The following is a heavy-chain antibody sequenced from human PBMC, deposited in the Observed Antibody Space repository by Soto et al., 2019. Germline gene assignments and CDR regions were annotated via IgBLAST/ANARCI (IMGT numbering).Heavy chain of an antibody. CDR1: GGSFSGYY. CDR2: INHSGST. D-gene: IGHD6-13*01. CDR3: ARGRGGSSWTNHDFDY. V-gene: IGHV4-34*01. Sequence: SETLSLTCAVYGGSFSGYYWSWIRQPPGKGLEWIGEINHSGSTNYNPSLKSRVTISVDTSKNQFSLKLSSVTAADTAVYHCARGRGGSSWTNHDFDYWGQGTLVTVSS. J-gene: IGHJ4*02.